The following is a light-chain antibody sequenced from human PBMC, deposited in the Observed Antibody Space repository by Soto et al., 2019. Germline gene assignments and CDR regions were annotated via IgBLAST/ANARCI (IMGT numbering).Light chain of an antibody. CDR1: QGISSY. Sequence: DIQMTQSPSSLSASVGDRVTITCRASQGISSYLNWYQQKPGKAPKLLIYATSSLQSGVPSRFSGSGSGTDFTLTISSLQPEDFATYYCQQTYSTVTFGQGTRLEIK. CDR2: ATS. J-gene: IGKJ5*01. CDR3: QQTYSTVT. V-gene: IGKV1-39*01.